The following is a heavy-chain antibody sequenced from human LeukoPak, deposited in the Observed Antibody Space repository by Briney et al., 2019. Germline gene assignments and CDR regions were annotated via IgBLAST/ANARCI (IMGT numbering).Heavy chain of an antibody. J-gene: IGHJ4*02. V-gene: IGHV3-48*03. CDR1: VFTFNTYE. CDR2: ISSSGSTI. D-gene: IGHD1-7*01. Sequence: GGSLRLSCAASVFTFNTYEMNWVRQAPGKGLEWVSYISSSGSTIYYADYVKGRFTISRDNAKNSLYLQMNSLRAEDTAVYYCARGGWNYVFNYWGQGTLVTVSS. CDR3: ARGGWNYVFNY.